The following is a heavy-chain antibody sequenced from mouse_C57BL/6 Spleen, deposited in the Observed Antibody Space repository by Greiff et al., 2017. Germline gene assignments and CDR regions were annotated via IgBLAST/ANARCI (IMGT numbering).Heavy chain of an antibody. CDR1: GYSFTSYW. V-gene: IGHV1-55*01. CDR3: ARDCDHYYFDY. J-gene: IGHJ2*01. Sequence: QVQLQQPGAGLVKPAASVTLSCSSSGYSFTSYWITWVKHRPGQGLGWIGDVYPGSGSTNYNETFMSRATLTVDPSSSTAYMQVSSLTSEDYAVYYCARDCDHYYFDYWGQGTTLTVSS. CDR2: VYPGSGST.